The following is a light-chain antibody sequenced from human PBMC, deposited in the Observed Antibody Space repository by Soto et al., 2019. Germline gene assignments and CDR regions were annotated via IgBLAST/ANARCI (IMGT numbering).Light chain of an antibody. J-gene: IGLJ3*02. CDR1: SSDVGGYNY. CDR2: EVT. CDR3: SSYAASNNFYFV. Sequence: QSVLTQSPSASGSPGQSGTISCTGTSSDVGGYNYVSWYQQYPGRAPKLMIYEVTKRPSGVPDRFSGSKSGNTASLTVSGLQAEDEADYYCSSYAASNNFYFVFGGGTKLTVL. V-gene: IGLV2-8*01.